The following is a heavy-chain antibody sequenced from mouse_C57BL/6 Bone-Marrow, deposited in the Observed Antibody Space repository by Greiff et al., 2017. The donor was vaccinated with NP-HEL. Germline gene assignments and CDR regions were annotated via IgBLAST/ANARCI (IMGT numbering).Heavy chain of an antibody. CDR1: GFTFSDYG. D-gene: IGHD2-14*01. J-gene: IGHJ4*01. CDR2: ISSGSSTI. CDR3: AREGNYRRYAMDY. V-gene: IGHV5-17*01. Sequence: EVKLMESGGGLVKPGGSLKLSCAASGFTFSDYGMHWVRQAPEKGLEWVAYISSGSSTIYYADTVKGRFTISRDNAKNTLFLQMTSLRSEDTAMYYCAREGNYRRYAMDYWGQGTSVTVSS.